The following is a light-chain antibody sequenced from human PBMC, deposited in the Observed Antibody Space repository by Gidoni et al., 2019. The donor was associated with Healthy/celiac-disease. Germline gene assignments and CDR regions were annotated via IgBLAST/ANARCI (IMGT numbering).Light chain of an antibody. V-gene: IGLV2-14*03. J-gene: IGLJ1*01. Sequence: QSALTQPASVSGSPGQSITISCTGTSSDVGGYNYASWYQQHPGKAPKLMIYDVSNRPSGGSNRFSGSKSGNTASLTISGLQAEDEADYYCSSYTSSSTGVFGTGTKVTVL. CDR3: SSYTSSSTGV. CDR1: SSDVGGYNY. CDR2: DVS.